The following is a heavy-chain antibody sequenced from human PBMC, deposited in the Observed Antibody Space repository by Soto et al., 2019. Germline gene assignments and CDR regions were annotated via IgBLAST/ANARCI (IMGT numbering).Heavy chain of an antibody. CDR2: IYHSGST. J-gene: IGHJ6*02. Sequence: SETLSLTCAVSGGSISSGGYSWSWIRQPPGKGLEWIGYIYHSGSTYYNPSLKSRVTISVDRSKNQFSLKLSSVTAADTAVYYCARRRGRYSYGMDVWGQGTTVTVSS. D-gene: IGHD3-9*01. CDR3: ARRRGRYSYGMDV. CDR1: GGSISSGGYS. V-gene: IGHV4-30-2*01.